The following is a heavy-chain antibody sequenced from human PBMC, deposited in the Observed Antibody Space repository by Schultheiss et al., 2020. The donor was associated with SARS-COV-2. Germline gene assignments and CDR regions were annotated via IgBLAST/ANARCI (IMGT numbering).Heavy chain of an antibody. CDR2: INHSGST. CDR3: ARDGRGGWELTADGNWFDP. V-gene: IGHV4-34*01. Sequence: SETLSLTCAVYGGSFSGYYWSWIRQPPGKGLEWIGEINHSGSTNYNPSLKSRVTISVDTSKNQFSLKLSSVTAADTAVYYCARDGRGGWELTADGNWFDPWGQGTLVTVSS. D-gene: IGHD1-26*01. CDR1: GGSFSGYY. J-gene: IGHJ5*02.